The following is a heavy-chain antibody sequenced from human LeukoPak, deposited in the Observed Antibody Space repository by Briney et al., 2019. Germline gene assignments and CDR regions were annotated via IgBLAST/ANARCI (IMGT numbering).Heavy chain of an antibody. V-gene: IGHV4-4*07. Sequence: SETLSLTCTVSGGSISRYYWSWVRQPAGEGLGWVGRIYTSGSTKYNPSLKSRVTMSVDTSKNQFSLKLSSVTAADTAVYYCARVLLAGTGFDYFDYWGQGTLVTVSS. CDR1: GGSISRYY. D-gene: IGHD6-19*01. CDR3: ARVLLAGTGFDYFDY. CDR2: IYTSGST. J-gene: IGHJ4*02.